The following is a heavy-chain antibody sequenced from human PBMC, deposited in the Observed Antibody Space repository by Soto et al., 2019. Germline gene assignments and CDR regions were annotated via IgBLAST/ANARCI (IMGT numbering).Heavy chain of an antibody. CDR3: ARENRYYGSGSVPFLVLDY. Sequence: QVQLQESGPGLVKPSQTLSLTCTVSGGSISSADYYWTWIRQHPGKGLEWIGYIYYSGSTYYNPSLKTRLTISVDTTKNQFSLKLSSVTAADTAVYYCARENRYYGSGSVPFLVLDYWGLGTLVTVSS. V-gene: IGHV4-31*03. CDR2: IYYSGST. CDR1: GGSISSADYY. J-gene: IGHJ4*02. D-gene: IGHD3-10*01.